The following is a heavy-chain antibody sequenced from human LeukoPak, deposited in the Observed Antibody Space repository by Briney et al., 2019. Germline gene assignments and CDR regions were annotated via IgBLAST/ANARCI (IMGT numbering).Heavy chain of an antibody. Sequence: PGGSLRLSCAASGFTFSSSWMHWVRQAPGKGLVWVSRIKNDGSSTTYADSVKGRFTISRDNVKNTLYLQMNSLRAEDTAVYYCARRSGSGDDWGQGTLVTVSS. CDR3: ARRSGSGDD. J-gene: IGHJ4*02. CDR1: GFTFSSSW. CDR2: IKNDGSST. V-gene: IGHV3-74*01. D-gene: IGHD3-10*01.